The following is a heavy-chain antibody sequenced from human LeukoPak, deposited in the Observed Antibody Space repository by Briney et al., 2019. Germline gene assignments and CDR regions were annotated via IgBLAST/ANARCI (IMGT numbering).Heavy chain of an antibody. D-gene: IGHD3-22*01. J-gene: IGHJ4*02. Sequence: SETLSLTCAVYGGSFSGYYWSWIRQPPGKGLEWIGEINHSGSTNYNPSLKSRVTISVDTSKNQLSLKLSSVTAADTAVYYCASTNYYDSSGYPFDYWGQGTLVTVSS. CDR1: GGSFSGYY. CDR3: ASTNYYDSSGYPFDY. CDR2: INHSGST. V-gene: IGHV4-34*01.